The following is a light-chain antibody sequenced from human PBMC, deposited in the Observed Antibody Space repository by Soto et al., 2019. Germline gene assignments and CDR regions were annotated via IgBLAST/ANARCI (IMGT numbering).Light chain of an antibody. Sequence: QSALTQPASVSGSPGQSIAISCTGTSSDIGSYNYVSWYQQHPGKAPRLLISDVKNRPAGVSDRFSGSKSGNTASLTISGLQAEDEADYYCSSYTSISTYVFGTGTKLTVL. J-gene: IGLJ1*01. CDR2: DVK. V-gene: IGLV2-14*01. CDR3: SSYTSISTYV. CDR1: SSDIGSYNY.